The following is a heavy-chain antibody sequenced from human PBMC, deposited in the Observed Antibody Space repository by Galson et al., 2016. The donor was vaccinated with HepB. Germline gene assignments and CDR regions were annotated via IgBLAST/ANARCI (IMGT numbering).Heavy chain of an antibody. J-gene: IGHJ4*02. CDR1: GGTFNNYP. CDR2: INPNTGAT. D-gene: IGHD3-10*01. Sequence: VKVSCKASGGTFNNYPICWVRQAPGQGLEWVGWINPNTGATNYAQKFQAWVTLTRDTSISTAYMEVSRLRSDDTAVYYCATDSASGTYYIYADYYFDYWGQGTVVTVSS. CDR3: ATDSASGTYYIYADYYFDY. V-gene: IGHV1-2*04.